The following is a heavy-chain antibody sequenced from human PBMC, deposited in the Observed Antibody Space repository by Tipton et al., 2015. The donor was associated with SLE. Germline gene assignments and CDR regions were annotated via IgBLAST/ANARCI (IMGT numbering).Heavy chain of an antibody. D-gene: IGHD2-15*01. CDR2: IWYDGSNK. V-gene: IGHV3-33*01. J-gene: IGHJ4*03. CDR1: GFTFSNFV. CDR3: ARVLGGYLDY. Sequence: SLRLSCAASGFTFSNFVMHWVRQAPGKGLEWVAGIWYDGSNKYYAESVKGRFTISRDNSKDTLYLQMNSLRAEDTAVYYCARVLGGYLDYWGQGTMVTVSS.